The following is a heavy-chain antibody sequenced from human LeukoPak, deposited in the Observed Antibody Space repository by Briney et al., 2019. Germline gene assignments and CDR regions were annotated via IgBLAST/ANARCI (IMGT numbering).Heavy chain of an antibody. V-gene: IGHV1-2*02. D-gene: IGHD2-2*01. CDR2: TNPNSGGT. Sequence: ASVKVSCKASGYTFTGYYMHWVRQAPGQGLEWMGWTNPNSGGTNYAQKFQGRVTMTRDTSISTAYMELSRLRSDDTAVYYCASSSSSFSYMDVWGKGTTVTISS. J-gene: IGHJ6*03. CDR3: ASSSSSFSYMDV. CDR1: GYTFTGYY.